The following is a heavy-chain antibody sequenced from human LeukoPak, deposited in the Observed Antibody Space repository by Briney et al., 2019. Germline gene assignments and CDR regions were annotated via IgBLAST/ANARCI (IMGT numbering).Heavy chain of an antibody. CDR1: GYTLTELS. J-gene: IGHJ6*03. Sequence: SVKVSCKVSGYTLTELSMHWVRQAPGQGLEWMGGIIPIFGTANYAQKFQGRATITADESTSTAYMELSSLRSEDTAVYYCARNLVVVPAARGYYYYYYMDVWGKGTTVTVSS. CDR2: IIPIFGTA. D-gene: IGHD2-2*01. V-gene: IGHV1-69*13. CDR3: ARNLVVVPAARGYYYYYYMDV.